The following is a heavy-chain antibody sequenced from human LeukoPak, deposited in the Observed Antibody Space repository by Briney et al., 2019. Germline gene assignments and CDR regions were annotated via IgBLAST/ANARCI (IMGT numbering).Heavy chain of an antibody. CDR2: ISGYNGNT. Sequence: ASVKVSCKASGDTFTNYGFSWVRQAPGQGLEWMGWISGYNGNTRYAENFQGRVIMTTDTSTGTVFMELTSLGSDDTAVYYCATDTSGLHYWGQGTLITVSS. V-gene: IGHV1-18*01. CDR3: ATDTSGLHY. CDR1: GDTFTNYG. J-gene: IGHJ4*02. D-gene: IGHD3-22*01.